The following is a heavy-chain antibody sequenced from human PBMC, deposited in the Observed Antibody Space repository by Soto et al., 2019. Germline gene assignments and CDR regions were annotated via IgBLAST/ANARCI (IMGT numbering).Heavy chain of an antibody. CDR1: GGSVSSGDYY. Sequence: QVHLQESGPGLVKPSQTLSLTCTVSGGSVSSGDYYWSWILQPPGKGLEWIGYIYYSGNTYYNPSLKSRATISVDTSNNQFSLKLSSVTAADTAVYYCAREEWRGRSGFDYWGQGTLVTVSS. J-gene: IGHJ4*02. V-gene: IGHV4-30-4*01. CDR2: IYYSGNT. CDR3: AREEWRGRSGFDY. D-gene: IGHD6-19*01.